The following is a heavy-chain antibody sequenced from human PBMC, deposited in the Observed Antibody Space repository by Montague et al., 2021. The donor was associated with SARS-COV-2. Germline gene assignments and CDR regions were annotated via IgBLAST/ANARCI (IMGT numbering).Heavy chain of an antibody. CDR3: ARGGYSSSWYGGKNWFDP. J-gene: IGHJ5*02. V-gene: IGHV4-34*01. CDR2: ISRSGSI. CDR1: GGSFSGFH. D-gene: IGHD6-13*01. Sequence: SETLSLTCAVSGGSFSGFHWSWVRQSPGEGLEWIGEISRSGSINYNPSLKSRVSILVDASKNQFSLKLSSVTAADTAVYYCARGGYSSSWYGGKNWFDPWGQGTLVTVSS.